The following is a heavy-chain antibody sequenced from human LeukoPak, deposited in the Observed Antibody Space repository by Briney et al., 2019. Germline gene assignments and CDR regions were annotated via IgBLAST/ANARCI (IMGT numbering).Heavy chain of an antibody. V-gene: IGHV1-18*01. Sequence: GASVKVSCKASGYTFTSYGISWVRQAPGQGLEWVGWISAYNGNTNYAQKLQGRGTMTTDTSTSTAYMELRRLSSDDTAVYYCARLGYCSGGSCSHDYWGQGTLVTVSS. J-gene: IGHJ4*02. CDR1: GYTFTSYG. D-gene: IGHD2-15*01. CDR3: ARLGYCSGGSCSHDY. CDR2: ISAYNGNT.